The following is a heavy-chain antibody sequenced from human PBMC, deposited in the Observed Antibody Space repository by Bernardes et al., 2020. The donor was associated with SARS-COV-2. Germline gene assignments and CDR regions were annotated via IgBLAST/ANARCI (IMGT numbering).Heavy chain of an antibody. V-gene: IGHV4-4*02. CDR2: IYHSGST. CDR3: ARDPAVVAATAGYYYYGMDV. J-gene: IGHJ6*02. CDR1: GCAISSSNW. D-gene: IGHD2-15*01. Sequence: SEPLPLTGAFSGCAISSSNWWSCVLQPPGKGLEWIGEIYHSGSTNYNPSLKSRVTISVDKSKNQFSLKLSSVTAADTAVYYCARDPAVVAATAGYYYYGMDVWGQWTTVTVSS.